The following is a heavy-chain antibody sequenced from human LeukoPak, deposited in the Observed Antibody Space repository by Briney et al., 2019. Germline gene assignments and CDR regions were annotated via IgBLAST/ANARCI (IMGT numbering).Heavy chain of an antibody. CDR2: IYSSGST. D-gene: IGHD4-17*01. CDR3: ARHLSGDDI. J-gene: IGHJ3*02. CDR1: GFTLSSNY. Sequence: PGGSLRLSCAASGFTLSSNYMNWVRQAPGKGLEWVSIIYSSGSTYCADSVKGRFTISRDNSKNTLYLQMNSLRDEDTAVYYCARHLSGDDIWGQGTMVTVSP. V-gene: IGHV3-53*01.